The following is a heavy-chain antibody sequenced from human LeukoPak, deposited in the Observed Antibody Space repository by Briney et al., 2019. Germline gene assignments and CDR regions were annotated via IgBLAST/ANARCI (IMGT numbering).Heavy chain of an antibody. CDR3: ARDRWLRLPDY. J-gene: IGHJ4*02. Sequence: ASVKVSCKASGYXFTGYYIHWVRQAPGQGREWMGRINPNSGGTNYAQKFQGRVTMTSDTSISTAYMELSRLTSDDTAVYYCARDRWLRLPDYWGQGTLVTVSS. CDR1: GYXFTGYY. CDR2: INPNSGGT. D-gene: IGHD5-12*01. V-gene: IGHV1-2*02.